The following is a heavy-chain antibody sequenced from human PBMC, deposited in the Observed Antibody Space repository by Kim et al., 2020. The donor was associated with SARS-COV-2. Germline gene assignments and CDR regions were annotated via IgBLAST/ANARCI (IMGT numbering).Heavy chain of an antibody. CDR2: ISAGNGNT. D-gene: IGHD4-4*01. Sequence: ASVKVSCKASGYTFTSYAMRWVRQAPGQRLEWMGRISAGNGNTKYSQKFQGRVTLTRDTSASMAYMELSSLRSEDTAVYYCAREVSWFDPWGQGTLVTVSS. CDR1: GYTFTSYA. CDR3: AREVSWFDP. V-gene: IGHV1-3*01. J-gene: IGHJ5*02.